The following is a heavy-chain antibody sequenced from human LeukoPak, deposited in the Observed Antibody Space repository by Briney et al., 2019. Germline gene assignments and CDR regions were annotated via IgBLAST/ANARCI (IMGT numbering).Heavy chain of an antibody. CDR3: ARDSGSYRWDY. CDR1: GDSISSSY. CDR2: IYYSGST. Sequence: SETLSLTCTVSGDSISSSYWSWIRQPPGEGLEWIGYIYYSGSTNYNPSLKSRVTISVDTSKNQFSLKLSSVTAADTAVYYCARDSGSYRWDYWGQGTLVTVSS. V-gene: IGHV4-59*01. D-gene: IGHD1-26*01. J-gene: IGHJ4*02.